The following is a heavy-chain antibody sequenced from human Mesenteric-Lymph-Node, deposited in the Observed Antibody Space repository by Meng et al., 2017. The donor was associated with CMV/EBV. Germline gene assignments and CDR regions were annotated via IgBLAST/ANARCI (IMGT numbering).Heavy chain of an antibody. V-gene: IGHV3-21*01. Sequence: GESLKISCAASGFTFSSYSMNWVRQAPGKGLEWVSSISSSSSYIYYVDSVKGRFTISRDNAKNSLYLQMNSLRAEDTAAYYCARDFPDIVVVPAARGLYYYYGMDVWGQGTTVTVSS. CDR2: ISSSSSYI. J-gene: IGHJ6*02. CDR3: ARDFPDIVVVPAARGLYYYYGMDV. CDR1: GFTFSSYS. D-gene: IGHD2-2*01.